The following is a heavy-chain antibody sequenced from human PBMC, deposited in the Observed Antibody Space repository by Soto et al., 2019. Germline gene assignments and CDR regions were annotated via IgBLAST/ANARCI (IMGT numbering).Heavy chain of an antibody. J-gene: IGHJ6*02. D-gene: IGHD1-26*01. CDR2: INPNVGGE. CDR3: ATDRLVDETDIHGVDF. Sequence: ASVKISCKASGYTFGDNYIHWVRQAPGQGLEWMGWINPNVGGEHYAQNCQGRVTMTRDTSINTVYVQLYRLTSDDTALYYCATDRLVDETDIHGVDFWGQGPAVTASS. CDR1: GYTFGDNY. V-gene: IGHV1-2*02.